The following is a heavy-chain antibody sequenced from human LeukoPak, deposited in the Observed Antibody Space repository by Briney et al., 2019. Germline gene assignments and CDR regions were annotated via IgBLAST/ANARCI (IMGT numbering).Heavy chain of an antibody. CDR2: INPNSGGT. J-gene: IGHJ4*02. Sequence: ASVKVSCKASGYTFTGYYMHWVRQAPGQGLEWMGWINPNSGGTNYAQKFQGRVTMTRDTSISTAYMDLSRLRSDDTAVYYCAGYYYDSSGYYLGYWGQGTLVTVSS. D-gene: IGHD3-22*01. CDR1: GYTFTGYY. V-gene: IGHV1-2*02. CDR3: AGYYYDSSGYYLGY.